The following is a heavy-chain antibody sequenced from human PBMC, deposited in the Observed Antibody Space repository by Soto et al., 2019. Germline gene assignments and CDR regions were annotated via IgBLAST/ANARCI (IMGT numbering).Heavy chain of an antibody. CDR2: SNHAGST. J-gene: IGHJ5*02. D-gene: IGHD2-21*02. Sequence: SETLSLPCAVSSGSIRSSFWWSWVRQPPGKGLEWIGESNHAGSTNYNPSLKSRVTISVDNSKNQFSLELTSVTAADTAVYYCASRCGGDCYRLGSWGRGTLVTVSS. CDR1: SGSIRSSFW. V-gene: IGHV4-4*02. CDR3: ASRCGGDCYRLGS.